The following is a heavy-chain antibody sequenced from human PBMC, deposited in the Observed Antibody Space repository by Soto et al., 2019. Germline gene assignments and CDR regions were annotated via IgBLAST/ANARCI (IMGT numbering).Heavy chain of an antibody. J-gene: IGHJ6*02. V-gene: IGHV3-53*01. CDR1: GFTVSSNY. CDR3: ASSDVYSYYYYGMDV. CDR2: IYSGGST. Sequence: PGGSLRLSCAASGFTVSSNYMSWVRQAPGKGLEWVSVIYSGGSTYYADSVKGRFTIPRDNSKNTLYLQMNSLRAEDTAVYYCASSDVYSYYYYGMDVWGQGTTVTVSS.